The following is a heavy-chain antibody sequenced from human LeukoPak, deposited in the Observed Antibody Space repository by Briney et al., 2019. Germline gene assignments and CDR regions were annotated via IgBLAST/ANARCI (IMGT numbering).Heavy chain of an antibody. J-gene: IGHJ4*02. CDR1: GFTFSSYA. CDR3: ADAHGRLDPFDY. Sequence: GGSLRLSCGASGFTFSSYAMAWVRQAPGKGLEWVSSISDNARSTYYADSVKGRFTISRDNSKNTVFLQMNSLRGDDSAIYYCADAHGRLDPFDYWGQGTLVTVSS. D-gene: IGHD1-1*01. CDR2: ISDNARST. V-gene: IGHV3-23*01.